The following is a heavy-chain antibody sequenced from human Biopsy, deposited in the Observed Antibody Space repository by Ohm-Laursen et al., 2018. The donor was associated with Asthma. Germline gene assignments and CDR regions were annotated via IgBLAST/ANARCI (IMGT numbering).Heavy chain of an antibody. CDR2: INPVFGTT. J-gene: IGHJ4*02. D-gene: IGHD2-2*01. CDR1: GGTFNTYV. Sequence: AASAKVSCKSLGGTFNTYVIGWVRQAPGQGLEWMGGINPVFGTTTYPQKFQDRVTITADDSTSTVYMELSSLRSEDTAVYYCARKAGSCISRTCYSLDFWGQGTLVTVSS. V-gene: IGHV1-69*13. CDR3: ARKAGSCISRTCYSLDF.